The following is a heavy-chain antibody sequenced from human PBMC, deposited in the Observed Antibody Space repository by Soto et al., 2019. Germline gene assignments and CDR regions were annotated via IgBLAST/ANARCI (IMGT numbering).Heavy chain of an antibody. CDR3: ARVPYYDILTGYTDYYYYYGMDV. CDR2: IIPIFGTA. Sequence: SVKVSCKASGGTFSSYAISWVRQAPGQGLEWMGGIIPIFGTANYAQKFQGRVTITADESTSTAYMELSSLRSEDTAVYYCARVPYYDILTGYTDYYYYYGMDVWGQGTTVSVSS. V-gene: IGHV1-69*13. J-gene: IGHJ6*02. CDR1: GGTFSSYA. D-gene: IGHD3-9*01.